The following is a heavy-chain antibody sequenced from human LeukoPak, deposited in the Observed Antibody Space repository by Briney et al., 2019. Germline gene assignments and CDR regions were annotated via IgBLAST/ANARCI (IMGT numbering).Heavy chain of an antibody. CDR1: GGSISSYF. D-gene: IGHD3-3*01. V-gene: IGHV4-59*01. CDR2: VHYSEST. CDR3: AKYERSRGPYYTFDY. J-gene: IGHJ4*02. Sequence: SETLSLTCTVSGGSISSYFWSWIRQPPGKGLEWIAYVHYSESTNYNPSLKSRVTISVDMSKNQFSLMLSSVTAADTAVYYCAKYERSRGPYYTFDYWGQGTLVTVSS.